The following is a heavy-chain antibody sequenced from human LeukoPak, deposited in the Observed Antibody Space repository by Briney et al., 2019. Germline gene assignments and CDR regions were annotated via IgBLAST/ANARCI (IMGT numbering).Heavy chain of an antibody. Sequence: SGGSLRLSCAASGFTVSSNYMSCVRQAPGKGLEWVSVIYSGGSTYYADSVKGRFTISRDNSKNPLYLQMNSLRAEDTAVYYCARLLTTYFDYWGQGTLVTVSS. V-gene: IGHV3-66*01. CDR1: GFTVSSNY. CDR3: ARLLTTYFDY. D-gene: IGHD3-9*01. CDR2: IYSGGST. J-gene: IGHJ4*02.